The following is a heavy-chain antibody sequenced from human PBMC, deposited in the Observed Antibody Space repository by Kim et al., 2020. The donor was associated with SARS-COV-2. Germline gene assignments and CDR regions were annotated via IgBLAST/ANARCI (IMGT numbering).Heavy chain of an antibody. Sequence: ASVKVSCKASGYTFTSYAMNWLRQAPGQGPEWMGWINTKTGNPTYAQGFTGRFVFSVDTSVSAAYLQISSLKAEDTAVYYCARDMTEDCRSTTCYSWFDPWGQGTLVTVSS. CDR3: ARDMTEDCRSTTCYSWFDP. CDR2: INTKTGNP. V-gene: IGHV7-4-1*02. CDR1: GYTFTSYA. D-gene: IGHD2-2*01. J-gene: IGHJ5*02.